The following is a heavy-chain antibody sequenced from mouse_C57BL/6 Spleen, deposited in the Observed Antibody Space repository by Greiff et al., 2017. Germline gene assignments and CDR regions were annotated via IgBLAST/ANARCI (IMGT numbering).Heavy chain of an antibody. Sequence: EVKLVESGGDLVKPGGSLKLSCAASGFTFSSYGMSWVRQTPDKRLEWVATISSGGSYTYYPDSVKGRFTISRDNAKNTLYLQMSSLKSEDTAMYYCARHGANWERVCDYWGQGTTLTVSS. CDR3: ARHGANWERVCDY. V-gene: IGHV5-6*01. CDR2: ISSGGSYT. J-gene: IGHJ2*01. CDR1: GFTFSSYG. D-gene: IGHD4-1*01.